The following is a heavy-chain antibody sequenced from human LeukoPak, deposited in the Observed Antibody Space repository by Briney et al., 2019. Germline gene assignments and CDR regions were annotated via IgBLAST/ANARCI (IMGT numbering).Heavy chain of an antibody. CDR2: IYSGGST. Sequence: GGSLRLSCAASGFTVSSNYMSWVRQAPGKGLEWVSVIYSGGSTYYVDSVKGRFTISRDNSKNTLFLQMNSLRAEDTAIYYCAKDVYYDGSNRTSQSFDYWGPGTLVTVSS. D-gene: IGHD3-22*01. J-gene: IGHJ4*02. CDR3: AKDVYYDGSNRTSQSFDY. CDR1: GFTVSSNY. V-gene: IGHV3-53*01.